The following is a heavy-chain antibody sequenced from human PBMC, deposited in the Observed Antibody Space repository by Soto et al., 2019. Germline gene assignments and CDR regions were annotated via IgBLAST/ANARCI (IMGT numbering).Heavy chain of an antibody. Sequence: QLQLQESGPGLVKPLETLSLICTVSGGSISSRNYYWGWIPQPPGKGLEWIGSIYYNGFTYYNPSLKSRVTISVDTSKNQFSLRLNSVTAADPAVYYCARQADFWSGGGGFDPWGQGTLVTVSS. CDR1: GGSISSRNYY. CDR2: IYYNGFT. J-gene: IGHJ5*02. V-gene: IGHV4-39*01. D-gene: IGHD3-3*01. CDR3: ARQADFWSGGGGFDP.